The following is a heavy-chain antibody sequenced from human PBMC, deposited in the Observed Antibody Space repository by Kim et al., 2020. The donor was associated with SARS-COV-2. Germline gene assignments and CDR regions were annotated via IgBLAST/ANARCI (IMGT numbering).Heavy chain of an antibody. CDR3: ARSSSWRYNWFDP. CDR1: GGSISSSSYY. CDR2: IYYSGST. D-gene: IGHD6-13*01. Sequence: SETLSPTCTVSGGSISSSSYYWGWIRQPPGKGLEWIGSIYYSGSTYYNPSLKSRVTISVDTSKNQFSLKLSSVTAADTAVYYCARSSSWRYNWFDPWGQGTLVTVSS. V-gene: IGHV4-39*01. J-gene: IGHJ5*02.